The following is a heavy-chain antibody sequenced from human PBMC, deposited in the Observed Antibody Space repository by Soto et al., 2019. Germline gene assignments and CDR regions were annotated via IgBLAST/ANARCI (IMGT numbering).Heavy chain of an antibody. CDR3: ARYHCTGGHGEHFDY. D-gene: IGHD2-8*02. Sequence: SETLSLTCTVSGGSISGYYWSWIRQPPGKGLEWIGHIYYNGNADYNPSLKSRATILVDTSKNQFSLKLSSVTAADTAVYYCARYHCTGGHGEHFDYWGQGTLVTVSS. J-gene: IGHJ4*02. CDR2: IYYNGNA. V-gene: IGHV4-59*01. CDR1: GGSISGYY.